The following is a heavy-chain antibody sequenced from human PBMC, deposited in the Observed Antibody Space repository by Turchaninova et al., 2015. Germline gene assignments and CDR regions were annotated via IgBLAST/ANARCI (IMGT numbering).Heavy chain of an antibody. V-gene: IGHV4-38-2*01. D-gene: IGHD3-3*01. CDR3: ARSPSYDFWSGYLYWFDP. Sequence: QVQLQESCPGLVTPSEPLSLTCAVSGDSISRGYSWGWIRQPPGKGVDWIGSIDHSGNTYYNPSLQSRVTISVDTSKNQVSLKLSSVTAADTAVYYCARSPSYDFWSGYLYWFDPWGQGTLVTVSS. J-gene: IGHJ5*02. CDR2: IDHSGNT. CDR1: GDSISRGYS.